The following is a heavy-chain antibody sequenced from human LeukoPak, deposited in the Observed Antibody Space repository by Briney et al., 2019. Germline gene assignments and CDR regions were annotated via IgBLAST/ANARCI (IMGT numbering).Heavy chain of an antibody. J-gene: IGHJ6*02. CDR1: GGTFSSYA. CDR3: ARKESYYYYGMDV. Sequence: ASVKVSCKASGGTFSSYAISWVRQAPGQGLEWMGRIIPILGIANYAQKFQGRVTITADKSTSTAYMELSSLRSEDTAVYYCARKESYYYYGMDVWGQGTTVTVSS. V-gene: IGHV1-69*04. CDR2: IIPILGIA.